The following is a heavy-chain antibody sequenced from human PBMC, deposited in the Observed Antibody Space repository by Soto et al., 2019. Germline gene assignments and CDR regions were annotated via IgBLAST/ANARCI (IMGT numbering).Heavy chain of an antibody. D-gene: IGHD3-3*01. CDR1: RYSFTSYW. CDR2: IDPSDSYT. Sequence: PGESLKISFKGSRYSFTSYWISWVRQMPGKGLEWMGRIDPSDSYTNYSPSVQGPVIISADKSIGTAYLWWSSLKDSDTVMYYCARPNGFWSGYYYYYGMDVWGQGTTVTVSS. V-gene: IGHV5-10-1*01. CDR3: ARPNGFWSGYYYYYGMDV. J-gene: IGHJ6*02.